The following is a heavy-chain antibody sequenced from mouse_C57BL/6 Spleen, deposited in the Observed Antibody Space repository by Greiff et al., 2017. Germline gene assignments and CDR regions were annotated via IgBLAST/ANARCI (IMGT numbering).Heavy chain of an antibody. CDR3: ARFDGNYWYFDV. D-gene: IGHD2-1*01. CDR2: INPSNGGT. J-gene: IGHJ1*03. Sequence: QVQLKQPGTELVKPGASVKLSCKASGYTFTSYWMHWVKQRPGQGLEWIGNINPSNGGTNYNEKFKSKATLTVDKSSSTAYMQLSSLTSEDSAVYYCARFDGNYWYFDVWGTGTTVTVSS. V-gene: IGHV1-53*01. CDR1: GYTFTSYW.